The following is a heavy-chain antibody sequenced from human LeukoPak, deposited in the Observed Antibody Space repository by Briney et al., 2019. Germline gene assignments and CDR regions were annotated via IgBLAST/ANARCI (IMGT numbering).Heavy chain of an antibody. Sequence: GGSLRLSCTASGFTFGDYAMSWVRQAPGKGLEWVSAISGSGGSTYYADSVKGRFTISRDNSKNTLYLQMNSLRAEDTAVYYCAKDQCTNGVCLFDYWGQGTLVTVSS. V-gene: IGHV3-23*01. CDR1: GFTFGDYA. D-gene: IGHD2-8*01. J-gene: IGHJ4*02. CDR2: ISGSGGST. CDR3: AKDQCTNGVCLFDY.